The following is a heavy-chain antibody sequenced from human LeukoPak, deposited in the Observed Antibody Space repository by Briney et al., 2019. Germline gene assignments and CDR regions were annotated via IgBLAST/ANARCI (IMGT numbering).Heavy chain of an antibody. J-gene: IGHJ4*02. CDR1: GGSISSNNYY. V-gene: IGHV4-39*07. CDR3: ARLTVVTHYTDY. D-gene: IGHD4-23*01. CDR2: VYFSGKT. Sequence: SETLSLTCTVSGGSISSNNYYWGWIRQPPGKGLEWIAIVYFSGKTYYNPSLKRRVTISVDTSKNQFSLKLSSVTAADTAVYYCARLTVVTHYTDYWGQGTLVTVSS.